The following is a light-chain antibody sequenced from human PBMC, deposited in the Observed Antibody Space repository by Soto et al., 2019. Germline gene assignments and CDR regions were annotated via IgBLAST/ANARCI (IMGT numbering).Light chain of an antibody. V-gene: IGKV3-20*01. J-gene: IGKJ1*01. CDR3: QQYGTSPRT. Sequence: VLTQSPGILSLSPGDRATLSCRASQSISSNYLAWYQQKPGQSPRLLIYGASSRATGIPDRFSGRGSGTDFTLTISRLEPEDFAVYFCQQYGTSPRTFGQGTKVDI. CDR1: QSISSNY. CDR2: GAS.